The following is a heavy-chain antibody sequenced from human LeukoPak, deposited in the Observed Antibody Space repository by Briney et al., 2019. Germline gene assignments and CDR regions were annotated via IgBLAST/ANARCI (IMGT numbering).Heavy chain of an antibody. Sequence: SQTLSLTCAVSGGSISSGGYSWSWIRQPPGKGLEWIGYIYHSGSTYYNPSLKSRVTISVDTSKNQFSLKLSSVTAADTAVYYCARHSSVLPFDYWGQGTLVAVSS. CDR2: IYHSGST. V-gene: IGHV4-30-2*03. D-gene: IGHD3-10*01. CDR3: ARHSSVLPFDY. CDR1: GGSISSGGYS. J-gene: IGHJ4*02.